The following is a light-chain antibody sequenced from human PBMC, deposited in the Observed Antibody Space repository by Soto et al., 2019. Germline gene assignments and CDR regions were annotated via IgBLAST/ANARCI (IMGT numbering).Light chain of an antibody. CDR2: VAS. J-gene: IGKJ2*01. V-gene: IGKV1-9*01. CDR3: QQFNRYPYT. CDR1: QGITSH. Sequence: DIQLTQSPSFLSASVGDRVTISCRASQGITSHLAWYQQKPGKAPNLLIYVASTLQSGVPSRFSGSGFGTEFTLTVSSLQPEDFATYYCQQFNRYPYTFGQGTKLEIK.